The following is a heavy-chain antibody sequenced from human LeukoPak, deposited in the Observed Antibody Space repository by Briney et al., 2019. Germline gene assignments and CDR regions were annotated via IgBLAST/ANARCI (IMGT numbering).Heavy chain of an antibody. CDR3: ARENEYYYDSSGWARNAFDI. CDR1: HGSINSYY. CDR2: IYYNGSP. J-gene: IGHJ3*02. D-gene: IGHD3-22*01. Sequence: PSETLSLTCTVSHGSINSYYWSWIRQPPGKGLEWIGYIYYNGSPKYNPSLKSRVTISVDTSKNQFSLKLSSVTAADTAVYYCARENEYYYDSSGWARNAFDIWGQGTMVTVSS. V-gene: IGHV4-59*01.